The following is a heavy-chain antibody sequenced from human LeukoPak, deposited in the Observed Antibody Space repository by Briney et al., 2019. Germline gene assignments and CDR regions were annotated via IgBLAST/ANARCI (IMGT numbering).Heavy chain of an antibody. CDR1: GGTFSSYA. Sequence: ASVKVSCKASGGTFSSYAISWVRQAPGQGLEWMGRIIPILGIANYAQKFQGRVTITADKSTSTAYMELSSLRSEDTAVYYCAKGSSGYPSGYWGQGTLVTVSS. V-gene: IGHV1-69*04. CDR2: IIPILGIA. D-gene: IGHD3-22*01. CDR3: AKGSSGYPSGY. J-gene: IGHJ4*02.